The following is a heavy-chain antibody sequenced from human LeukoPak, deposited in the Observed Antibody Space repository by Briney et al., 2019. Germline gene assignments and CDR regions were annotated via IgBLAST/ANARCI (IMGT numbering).Heavy chain of an antibody. D-gene: IGHD2-2*01. CDR1: GSTFTSHW. V-gene: IGHV5-51*01. Sequence: GESLKISCKDSGSTFTSHWIGWVRQMPGKGLEWMGVIYPADSETTYSPYFQGQVTISAAKSISTAYLQWSSLKASDTAMYYCATPTTGCSSTSCYLLFWGQGTLVTVSS. J-gene: IGHJ4*02. CDR3: ATPTTGCSSTSCYLLF. CDR2: IYPADSET.